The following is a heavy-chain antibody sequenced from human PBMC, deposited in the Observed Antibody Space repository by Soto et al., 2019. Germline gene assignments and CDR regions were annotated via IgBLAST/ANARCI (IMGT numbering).Heavy chain of an antibody. CDR3: ARSRGSSWRYVYFDY. CDR2: IYTSGST. D-gene: IGHD6-13*01. V-gene: IGHV4-4*07. J-gene: IGHJ4*02. Sequence: QVQLQESGPGLVKPSETLSLTCTVSGGSISSYYWSWIRQPAGKGLEWIGRIYTSGSTNYNPSLKSRVTTSVDTSKNQFSLKLSSVTAADTAVYYCARSRGSSWRYVYFDYWGQGTLVTVSS. CDR1: GGSISSYY.